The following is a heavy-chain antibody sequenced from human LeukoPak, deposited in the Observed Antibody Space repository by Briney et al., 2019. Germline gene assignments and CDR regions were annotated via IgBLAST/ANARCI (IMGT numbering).Heavy chain of an antibody. CDR2: ISSSSSYI. CDR1: GFTFSSYS. CDR3: ARSRYCSSTSCPDAFDI. D-gene: IGHD2-2*01. J-gene: IGHJ3*02. V-gene: IGHV3-21*01. Sequence: GGSLRLSCAASGFTFSSYSMNWVRQAPGKGLEWVSSISSSSSYIYYADSVKGRFTNSRDNAKNPLYLQMNSLRAEDTAVYYCARSRYCSSTSCPDAFDIWGRGTMVTVSS.